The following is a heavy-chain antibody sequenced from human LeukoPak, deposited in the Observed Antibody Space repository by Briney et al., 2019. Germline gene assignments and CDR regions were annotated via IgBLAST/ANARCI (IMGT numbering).Heavy chain of an antibody. D-gene: IGHD2-21*01. J-gene: IGHJ4*02. CDR1: GFTFSIYV. V-gene: IGHV3-23*01. CDR3: AKDIRSLYYFDY. Sequence: GGSLRLSCAAPGFTFSIYVMNWVRQAPGKGLEWVSAISGSDGSTYYADSVKGRFTISRDNSKNTLYLQMNSLRAEDTAVYYCAKDIRSLYYFDYWGQGTLVTVSS. CDR2: ISGSDGST.